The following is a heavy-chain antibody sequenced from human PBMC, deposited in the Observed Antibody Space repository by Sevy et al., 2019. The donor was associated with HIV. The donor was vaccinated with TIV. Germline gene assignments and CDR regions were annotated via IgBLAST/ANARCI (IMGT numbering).Heavy chain of an antibody. CDR2: LSSSTSTI. CDR1: GFSLSGYN. Sequence: GGSLRLSCAASGFSLSGYNMNWVRQAPGKGLEWVSYLSSSTSTIHYADSVKGRFTISGDNAKNSLFLQMNSLRDEDTAVYYCARDSSWNYDSYFYGMDVWGQGTTVTVSS. J-gene: IGHJ6*02. D-gene: IGHD1-7*01. V-gene: IGHV3-48*02. CDR3: ARDSSWNYDSYFYGMDV.